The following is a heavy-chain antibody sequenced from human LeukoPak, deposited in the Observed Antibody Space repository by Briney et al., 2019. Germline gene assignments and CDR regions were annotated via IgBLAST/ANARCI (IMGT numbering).Heavy chain of an antibody. V-gene: IGHV3-7*01. J-gene: IGHJ4*02. CDR2: IRQDGSEK. CDR3: VRGCARSSCPYYLDS. Sequence: GGSLRLPCAASGFSFSTYWMSWVRRAPGTGLEWVANIRQDGSEKLYVDSVKGRFTISRDNAKNSLYLQMNSLRAEDTAVYHCVRGCARSSCPYYLDSWGQGALVTVSS. CDR1: GFSFSTYW. D-gene: IGHD6-6*01.